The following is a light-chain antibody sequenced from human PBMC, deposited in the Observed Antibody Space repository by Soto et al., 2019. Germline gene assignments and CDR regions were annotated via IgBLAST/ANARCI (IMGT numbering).Light chain of an antibody. CDR2: AAS. Sequence: AIRMTQSPSSFSASTGDRVTITCRASQGISSYLAWYQQKPGKAPKLLIYAASTLQSGVPSRFRGSGSGTEFTLTISSLQPEDFATYYCQQLNSYPLTFGGGTKVDI. J-gene: IGKJ4*01. V-gene: IGKV1-8*01. CDR3: QQLNSYPLT. CDR1: QGISSY.